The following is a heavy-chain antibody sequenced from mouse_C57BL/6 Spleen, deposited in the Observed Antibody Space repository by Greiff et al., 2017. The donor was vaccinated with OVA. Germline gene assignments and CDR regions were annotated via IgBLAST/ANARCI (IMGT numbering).Heavy chain of an antibody. CDR3: SRQLRLLGWYFDV. V-gene: IGHV3-6*01. CDR2: ISYDGSN. D-gene: IGHD3-2*02. Sequence: EVHLVESGPGLVKPSQSLSLTCSVTGYSITSGYYWNWIRQFPGNKLEWVGYISYDGSNNYNPSLKNRISITRDTSKNPFFLKLNSVTTEDTATYDCSRQLRLLGWYFDVWGTGTTVTVSS. CDR1: GYSITSGYY. J-gene: IGHJ1*03.